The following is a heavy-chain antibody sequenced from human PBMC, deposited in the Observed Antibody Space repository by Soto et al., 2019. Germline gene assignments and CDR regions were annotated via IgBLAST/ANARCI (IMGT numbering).Heavy chain of an antibody. D-gene: IGHD1-26*01. CDR3: TTGLLRGGSGAFDI. CDR2: IKSKTDGGTT. V-gene: IGHV3-15*01. CDR1: GFTFSSAW. Sequence: EVQLVESGGGLVKPGGSLRLSCAASGFTFSSAWMTWVRQAPGKGLEWVGRIKSKTDGGTTDYAAPVKGRFTISTDDSKNTLYLQMNSLKPEDTGVYYCTTGLLRGGSGAFDIWGQGTMVTVSS. J-gene: IGHJ3*02.